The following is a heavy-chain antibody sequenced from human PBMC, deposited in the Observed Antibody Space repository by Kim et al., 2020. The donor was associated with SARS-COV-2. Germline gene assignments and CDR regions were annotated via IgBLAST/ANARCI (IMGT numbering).Heavy chain of an antibody. CDR1: GFTFSSYG. CDR3: AKALRNDRAAPVGFDY. CDR2: ISYDGSNK. J-gene: IGHJ4*02. D-gene: IGHD3-22*01. Sequence: GGSLRLSCAASGFTFSSYGMHWVRQAPGKGLEWVAVISYDGSNKYYADSVKGRFTISRDNSKNTLYLQMNSLRAEDTAVYYCAKALRNDRAAPVGFDYWGQGTLVTVSS. V-gene: IGHV3-30*18.